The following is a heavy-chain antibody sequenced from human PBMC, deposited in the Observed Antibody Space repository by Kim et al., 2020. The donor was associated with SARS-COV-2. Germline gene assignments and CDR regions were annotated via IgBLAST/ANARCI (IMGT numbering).Heavy chain of an antibody. CDR1: GYSFTNYW. Sequence: GESLKISCKASGYSFTNYWIGWVRQMPGKGLEWMGIIYPGDSDTRYNPSFQGQVTISADKSISTAYLQWSTLKASDTAVYYCARRPYDISGYYFDYWGQGTLVTVSS. CDR3: ARRPYDISGYYFDY. CDR2: IYPGDSDT. V-gene: IGHV5-51*01. D-gene: IGHD3-22*01. J-gene: IGHJ4*02.